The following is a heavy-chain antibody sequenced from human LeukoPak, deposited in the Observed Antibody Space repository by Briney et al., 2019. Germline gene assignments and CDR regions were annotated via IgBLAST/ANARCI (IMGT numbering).Heavy chain of an antibody. J-gene: IGHJ4*02. D-gene: IGHD3-22*01. V-gene: IGHV3-74*01. CDR3: ASSPVITRD. CDR1: GITFSNYW. Sequence: PGGSLRLSCAASGITFSNYWMHWVRQAPGKGLEWVSRINSDGSRITYADSVKGRFTISRDNAKNTLYLQMNSLRVEDMAVYYCASSPVITRDWGQGTLVTVSS. CDR2: INSDGSRI.